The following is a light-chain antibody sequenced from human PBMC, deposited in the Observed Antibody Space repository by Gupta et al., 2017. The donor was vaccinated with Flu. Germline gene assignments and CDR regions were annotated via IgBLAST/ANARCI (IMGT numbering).Light chain of an antibody. V-gene: IGKV2-28*01. CDR3: MQALQTPIT. J-gene: IGKJ5*01. CDR2: LGS. CDR1: QSLLHSNGYNY. Sequence: ISCRSSQSLLHSNGYNYLDWFLQTPGQSPQLLIYLGSSRASGVPDRFSGSGSGTDFTLKISRVEAEDVGVYYCMQALQTPITFGHGTRLEIK.